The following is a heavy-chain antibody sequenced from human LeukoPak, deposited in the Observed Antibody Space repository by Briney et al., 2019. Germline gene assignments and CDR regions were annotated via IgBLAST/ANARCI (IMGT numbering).Heavy chain of an antibody. Sequence: PSQTLSLTCAVSGGSISSGGYSWSWIRQPPGKGLEWIGYIYHSGSTYYNPSPKSRVTISVDRSKNQFSLKLSSVTAADTAVYYCARGRGTTVTKTFDYWGQGTLVTVSS. V-gene: IGHV4-30-2*01. CDR2: IYHSGST. CDR1: GGSISSGGYS. CDR3: ARGRGTTVTKTFDY. D-gene: IGHD4-17*01. J-gene: IGHJ4*02.